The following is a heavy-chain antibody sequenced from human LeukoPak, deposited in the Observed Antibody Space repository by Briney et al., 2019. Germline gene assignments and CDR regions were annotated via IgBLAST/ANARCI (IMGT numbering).Heavy chain of an antibody. Sequence: GSLRLSCAASGFTFSSYSMNWVRQAPGKGLEWIGSIYYSGSTYYNPSLKSRVTISVDTSKNQFSLKLSSVTAADTAVYYCARVRSDKFTMVRGVIDYWGQGTLVTVSS. D-gene: IGHD3-10*01. J-gene: IGHJ4*02. CDR3: ARVRSDKFTMVRGVIDY. CDR1: GFTFSSYS. V-gene: IGHV4-39*07. CDR2: IYYSGST.